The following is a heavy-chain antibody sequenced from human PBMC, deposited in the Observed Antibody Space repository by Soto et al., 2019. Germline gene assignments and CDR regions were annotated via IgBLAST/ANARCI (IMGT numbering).Heavy chain of an antibody. CDR3: ARGRITIFGVVIYSYYYYGMDV. V-gene: IGHV4-34*01. Sequence: SETLSLTCAVYGGSFSGYYCIWVRQPPCKGLEWIGEINHSGSTNYNPSLKSRVTISVDTSKNQFSLKLSSVTAADTAVYYCARGRITIFGVVIYSYYYYGMDVWGQGTTVTV. D-gene: IGHD3-3*01. J-gene: IGHJ6*02. CDR1: GGSFSGYY. CDR2: INHSGST.